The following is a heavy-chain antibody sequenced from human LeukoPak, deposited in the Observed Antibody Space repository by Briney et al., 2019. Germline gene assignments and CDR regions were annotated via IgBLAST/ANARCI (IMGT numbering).Heavy chain of an antibody. CDR2: IIPILGIA. V-gene: IGHV1-69*04. CDR1: GGTFSSYA. D-gene: IGHD5-24*01. Sequence: GASVKVSCKASGGTFSSYAISWVRQAPGQGLEWMGRIIPILGIANYAQKFQGRVTITADKSTSTAYMELSSLRSEDTAVYYCASPRDGYNSGYFDYWGQGTLVTVSS. J-gene: IGHJ4*02. CDR3: ASPRDGYNSGYFDY.